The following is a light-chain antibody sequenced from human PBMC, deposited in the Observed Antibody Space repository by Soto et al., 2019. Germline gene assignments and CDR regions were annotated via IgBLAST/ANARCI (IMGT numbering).Light chain of an antibody. Sequence: QSVLTQPPSVSEAPRQRVTISCSGSSSNLGNNAVNWYQQLPGKAPKLLIYYDDLLPSGVSDRFSGPKSGTSASLVISGLQYEDEADYYCAAWDDSLNGQVFGGGTKLTVL. CDR2: YDD. J-gene: IGLJ2*01. V-gene: IGLV1-36*01. CDR1: SSNLGNNA. CDR3: AAWDDSLNGQV.